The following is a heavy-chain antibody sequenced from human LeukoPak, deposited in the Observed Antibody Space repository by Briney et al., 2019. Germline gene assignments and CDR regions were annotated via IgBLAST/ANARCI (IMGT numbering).Heavy chain of an antibody. CDR2: ISSSSSYI. Sequence: GGSLRLSCAASGFTFSDYSISWVRQAPGKGLEWVSSISSSSSYIYYADSVKGRITISRDNAKNSLYLQMNSLRAEDTAVYYCASPRGYSYGCCDYWGQGTLVTVSS. J-gene: IGHJ4*02. D-gene: IGHD5-18*01. CDR3: ASPRGYSYGCCDY. CDR1: GFTFSDYS. V-gene: IGHV3-21*01.